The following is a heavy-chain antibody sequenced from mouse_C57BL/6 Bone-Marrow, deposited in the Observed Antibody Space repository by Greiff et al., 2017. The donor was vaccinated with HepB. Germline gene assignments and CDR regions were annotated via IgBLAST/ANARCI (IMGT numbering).Heavy chain of an antibody. J-gene: IGHJ3*01. V-gene: IGHV5-4*01. CDR2: ISDGGSYT. CDR1: GFTFSSYA. Sequence: EVQGVESGGGLVKPGGSLKLSCAASGFTFSSYAMSWVRQTPEKRLEWVATISDGGSYTYYPDKVKGRFTISRDNAKNNLYLQMSHLKSEDTAMYYCARVPAYYSNYDGGGFAYWGQGTLVTVSA. CDR3: ARVPAYYSNYDGGGFAY. D-gene: IGHD2-5*01.